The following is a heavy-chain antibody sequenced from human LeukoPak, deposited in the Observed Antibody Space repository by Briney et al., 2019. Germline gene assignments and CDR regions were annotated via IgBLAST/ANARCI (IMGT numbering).Heavy chain of an antibody. CDR1: GGSISSGGFH. J-gene: IGHJ4*02. CDR2: IYYSGRT. V-gene: IGHV4-31*03. CDR3: ARSRQGSGLFSF. D-gene: IGHD2-15*01. Sequence: SETLSLTCTVSGGSISSGGFHWSWIRQHPGKGLEWIGYIYYSGRTNYNPSLKSRFTISVDTVKNQFFLNVTSMTAADTAVYYCARSRQGSGLFSFWGQGTLVAVSS.